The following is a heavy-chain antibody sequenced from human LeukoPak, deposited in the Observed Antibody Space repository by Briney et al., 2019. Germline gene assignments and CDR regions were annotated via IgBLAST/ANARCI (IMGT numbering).Heavy chain of an antibody. V-gene: IGHV4-4*07. CDR3: ARDSYGSGSYYPYYFDY. Sequence: SETLSLTCTVSGGSITSYYWNWIRQPAGERLEWIGRISTSGNTNYNPSLTSRVTMSVDTSKNQLSLRLSSVTAADTAVYYCARDSYGSGSYYPYYFDYWGQGTLVTVSS. CDR2: ISTSGNT. J-gene: IGHJ4*02. D-gene: IGHD3-10*01. CDR1: GGSITSYY.